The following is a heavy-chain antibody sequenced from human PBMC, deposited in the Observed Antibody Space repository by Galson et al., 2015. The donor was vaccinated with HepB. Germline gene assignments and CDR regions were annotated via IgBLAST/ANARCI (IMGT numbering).Heavy chain of an antibody. CDR2: IIPIFVTT. D-gene: IGHD2-2*01. Sequence: SVKVSCKASGGTFSTYAINWVRQAPGQGLEWMGGIIPIFVTTNYAQKFQDRVTITADESTSTAYMELSSLRSEDTAVYYCARLPVTSNIPDPLVFDYWGQGTLVTVSS. CDR3: ARLPVTSNIPDPLVFDY. J-gene: IGHJ4*02. CDR1: GGTFSTYA. V-gene: IGHV1-69*13.